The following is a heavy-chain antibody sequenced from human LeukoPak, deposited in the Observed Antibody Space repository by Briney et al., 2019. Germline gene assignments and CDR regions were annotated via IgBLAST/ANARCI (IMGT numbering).Heavy chain of an antibody. CDR2: ISSSGSTI. Sequence: GGSLRLSCAASGFTFSSYSMNWVRQAPGKGLEWVSYISSSGSTIYYADSVKGRFTISRDNAKNSLYLQMNSLRDEDTAVYYCARDLILADSSGSSAHDYWGQGTLVTVSS. D-gene: IGHD2-15*01. V-gene: IGHV3-48*02. J-gene: IGHJ4*02. CDR3: ARDLILADSSGSSAHDY. CDR1: GFTFSSYS.